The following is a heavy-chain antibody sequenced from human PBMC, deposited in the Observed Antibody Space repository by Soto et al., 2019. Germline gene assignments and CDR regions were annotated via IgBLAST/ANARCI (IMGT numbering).Heavy chain of an antibody. CDR3: ARDPTEYYDFWSGYLGTPSPFDY. J-gene: IGHJ4*02. CDR1: GGTFSSYT. CDR2: IIPILGMA. D-gene: IGHD3-3*01. Sequence: GASVKVSCKASGGTFSSYTISWVRQAPGQGLEWMGRIIPILGMANYAQKFQGRVTITADKSTSTAYMELSSLRSEDTAVYYCARDPTEYYDFWSGYLGTPSPFDYWGQGTLVTVSS. V-gene: IGHV1-69*04.